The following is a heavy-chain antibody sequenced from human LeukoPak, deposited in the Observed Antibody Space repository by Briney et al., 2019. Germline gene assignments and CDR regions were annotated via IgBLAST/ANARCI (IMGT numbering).Heavy chain of an antibody. CDR1: GFTFSSYG. J-gene: IGHJ3*02. Sequence: GGSLRLSCAASGFTFSSYGMHWVRQAPGKGLEWVAVISYDGSNKYYADSVKGRFTISRDNSKNTLYLQMSSLRAEDTAVYYCATYCGGDCYSPHDAFEMWGQGTLVTVSS. CDR2: ISYDGSNK. V-gene: IGHV3-30*03. D-gene: IGHD2-21*02. CDR3: ATYCGGDCYSPHDAFEM.